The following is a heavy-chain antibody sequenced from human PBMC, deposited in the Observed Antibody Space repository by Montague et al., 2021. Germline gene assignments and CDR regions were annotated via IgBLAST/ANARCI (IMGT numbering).Heavy chain of an antibody. V-gene: IGHV4-59*01. Sequence: ETLSLTCTVSGDSMNTYKWKWIRQPPGKGLEWIGYIYSSGNTNYNPSLKSRVTISVDTSRNQFSLEVSSVTAADTAMYYCAREWSGFDSWGHGTMVTVSS. D-gene: IGHD1-26*01. CDR3: AREWSGFDS. CDR1: GDSMNTYK. CDR2: IYSSGNT. J-gene: IGHJ3*01.